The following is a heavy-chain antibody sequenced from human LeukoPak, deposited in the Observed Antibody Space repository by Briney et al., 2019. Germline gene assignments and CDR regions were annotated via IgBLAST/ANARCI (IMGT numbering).Heavy chain of an antibody. Sequence: GASVKVSCKASGYTFTGYYMHWVRQAPGQGLEWMGWINPNSGGTKYAQKFQGRVTMTRDTSISTAYMELSRLRSDDTAVYYCARAVVTATHDYWGQGTLVTVSS. CDR1: GYTFTGYY. J-gene: IGHJ4*02. CDR2: INPNSGGT. V-gene: IGHV1-2*02. D-gene: IGHD2-21*02. CDR3: ARAVVTATHDY.